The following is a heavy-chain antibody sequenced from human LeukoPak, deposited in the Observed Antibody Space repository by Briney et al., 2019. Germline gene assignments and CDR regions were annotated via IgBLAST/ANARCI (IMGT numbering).Heavy chain of an antibody. CDR2: FWDRSNYR. Sequence: PGGPQSLSCGPSGYTFSDFSVNCLREAPGKGLEWVSSFWDRSNYRYCADSVRGRFTISRDDARDSLFLQMNSLRAADTAVYFCVRLSRNNDRSGYYYYYDYWGQGTLVTVSS. V-gene: IGHV3-21*01. CDR1: GYTFSDFS. CDR3: VRLSRNNDRSGYYYYYDY. D-gene: IGHD3-22*01. J-gene: IGHJ4*02.